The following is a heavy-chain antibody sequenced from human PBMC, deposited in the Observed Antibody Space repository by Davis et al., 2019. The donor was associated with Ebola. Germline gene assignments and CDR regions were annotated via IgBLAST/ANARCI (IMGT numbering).Heavy chain of an antibody. Sequence: SVKVSCKASGYTFTSYAISWVRQAPGQGLEWMGGIIPIFGTANYAQKFQGRVTITAAESTSTAYMELRRLSSDDPAVSYCAMNDYWGPGTLVTVSS. CDR3: AMNDY. CDR2: IIPIFGTA. J-gene: IGHJ4*02. CDR1: GYTFTSYA. V-gene: IGHV1-69*13.